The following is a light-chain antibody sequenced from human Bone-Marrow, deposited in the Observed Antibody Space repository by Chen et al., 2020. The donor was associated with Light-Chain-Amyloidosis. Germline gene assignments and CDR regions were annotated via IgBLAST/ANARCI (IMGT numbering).Light chain of an antibody. Sequence: SYVLTQPSSVSVAPGQTATIVCGGNNIGSTSVHWYQQTPGQAPLLVVYDDSDRPSGIPERLGGSNSGNTATLTISRVEAGDEADYYCQVWDRSSYHPVFGGGTKLTVL. J-gene: IGLJ3*02. V-gene: IGLV3-21*02. CDR2: DDS. CDR1: NIGSTS. CDR3: QVWDRSSYHPV.